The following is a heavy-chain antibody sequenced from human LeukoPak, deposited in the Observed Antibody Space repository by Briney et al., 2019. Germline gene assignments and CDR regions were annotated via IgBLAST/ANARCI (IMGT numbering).Heavy chain of an antibody. J-gene: IGHJ4*02. D-gene: IGHD3-10*01. CDR2: INPNSGGT. CDR3: ARPRITMVRGVIPPYYFDY. V-gene: IGHV1-2*02. CDR1: GYTFTGYY. Sequence: ASVKVSCKASGYTFTGYYMHWVRQAPGQGLEWMGWINPNSGGTNYAQKLQGRVTMTTDTSTSTAYMELRSLRSDDTAVYYCARPRITMVRGVIPPYYFDYWGQGTLVTVSS.